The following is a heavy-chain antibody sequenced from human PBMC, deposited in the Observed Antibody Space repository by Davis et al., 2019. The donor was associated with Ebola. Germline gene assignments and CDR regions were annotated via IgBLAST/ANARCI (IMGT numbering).Heavy chain of an antibody. J-gene: IGHJ4*02. D-gene: IGHD5-18*01. CDR2: FDPEDGEA. V-gene: IGHV1-24*01. CDR1: GYTLAELS. CDR3: VRGGIQIWSSHYLDY. Sequence: ASVKVSCKVSGYTLAELSVHWVRQAPGRGLEWMGAFDPEDGEAIYARKFQGRVTMSTDTSTTTAYMELTSLRSDDTAVYYCVRGGIQIWSSHYLDYWGQGTLVTVSS.